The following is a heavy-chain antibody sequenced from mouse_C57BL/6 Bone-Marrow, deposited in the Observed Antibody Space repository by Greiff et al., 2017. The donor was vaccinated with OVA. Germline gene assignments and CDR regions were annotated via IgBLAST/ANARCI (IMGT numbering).Heavy chain of an antibody. D-gene: IGHD1-1*01. J-gene: IGHJ1*03. CDR3: VRHLLPGYFDV. CDR1: GFSFNTYA. CDR2: IRSKSNNYAT. Sequence: DVKLVESGGGLVQPKGSLKLSCAASGFSFNTYAMNWVRQAPGKGLEWVARIRSKSNNYATYYADSVKDRFTISRDDSESMLYLQMNNLKTEDTAMYYCVRHLLPGYFDVWGTGTTVTVSS. V-gene: IGHV10-1*01.